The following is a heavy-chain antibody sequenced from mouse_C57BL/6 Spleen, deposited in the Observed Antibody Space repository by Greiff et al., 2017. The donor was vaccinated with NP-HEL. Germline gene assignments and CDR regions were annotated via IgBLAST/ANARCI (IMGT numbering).Heavy chain of an antibody. CDR2: IYPGDGDT. V-gene: IGHV1-82*01. CDR3: ARSGGNPCYFDY. Sequence: VQLQQSGPELVKPGASVKISCKASGYAFSSSWMNWVKQRPGKGLEWIGRIYPGDGDTNYNWKFKGKATLTADKSSSTAYMQLSSLASEDSAVYFCARSGGNPCYFDYWGQGTTLTVSS. D-gene: IGHD2-1*01. CDR1: GYAFSSSW. J-gene: IGHJ2*01.